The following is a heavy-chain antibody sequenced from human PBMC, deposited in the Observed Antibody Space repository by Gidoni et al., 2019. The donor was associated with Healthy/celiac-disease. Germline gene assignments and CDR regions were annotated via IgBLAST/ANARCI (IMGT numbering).Heavy chain of an antibody. CDR1: GFTFSSYS. D-gene: IGHD3-22*01. CDR2: ISSSSSYI. J-gene: IGHJ3*02. Sequence: EVQLVESGGGLVKPGGSLRLSCAASGFTFSSYSMNSVRQAPGKGLEWVSSISSSSSYIYYADSVKGRFTISRDNAKNSLYLQMNSLRAEDTAVYYCARDRPDQDSSGYYGLVGAFDIWGQGTMVTVSS. V-gene: IGHV3-21*01. CDR3: ARDRPDQDSSGYYGLVGAFDI.